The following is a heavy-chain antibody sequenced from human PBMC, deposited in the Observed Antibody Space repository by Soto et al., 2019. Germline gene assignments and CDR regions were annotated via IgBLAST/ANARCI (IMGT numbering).Heavy chain of an antibody. CDR1: GGSISSGGYY. V-gene: IGHV4-31*03. D-gene: IGHD3-9*01. J-gene: IGHJ4*02. Sequence: SETLSLTCTVSGGSISSGGYYWSWIRQHPGKGLEWIGYIYYSGSTYYNPSLKSRVTISVDTSKNQFSLKLSSVTAADTAVYYCARVRYFDWSRFDYWGQGTLVTVSS. CDR3: ARVRYFDWSRFDY. CDR2: IYYSGST.